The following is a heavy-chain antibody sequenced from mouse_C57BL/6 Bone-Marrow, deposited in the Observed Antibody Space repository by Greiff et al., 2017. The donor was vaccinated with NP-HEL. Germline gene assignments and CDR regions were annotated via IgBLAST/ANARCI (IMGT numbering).Heavy chain of an antibody. CDR1: GFSFNTYA. J-gene: IGHJ4*01. D-gene: IGHD2-1*01. CDR3: VRHPPYGNYAMDY. Sequence: EVKLVESGGGLVQPKGSLKLSCAASGFSFNTYAMNWVRQAPGQGLEWVARIRSKSNNYATYYADSVKDRFTISRDASESMLYLQMNNLKTEDTAMYYCVRHPPYGNYAMDYWGQGTSVTVSS. V-gene: IGHV10-1*01. CDR2: IRSKSNNYAT.